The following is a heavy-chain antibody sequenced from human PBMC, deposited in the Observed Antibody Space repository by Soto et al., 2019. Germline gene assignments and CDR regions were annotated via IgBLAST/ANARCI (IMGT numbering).Heavy chain of an antibody. CDR3: ARDRGGLFAGLEGYGVPRGFDY. V-gene: IGHV4-31*03. J-gene: IGHJ4*02. CDR2: IHYRGTT. CDR1: GDSVSSGDYY. D-gene: IGHD2-21*01. Sequence: QVQLQESGPGLVKPSQTLSLTCTVPGDSVSSGDYYYGWIRQPPGKGLEWIGYIHYRGTTHYNPSLKSRVSTSIDTSKNQFSLRLSSVTAADTAVYYCARDRGGLFAGLEGYGVPRGFDYWGQGTLVTVSS.